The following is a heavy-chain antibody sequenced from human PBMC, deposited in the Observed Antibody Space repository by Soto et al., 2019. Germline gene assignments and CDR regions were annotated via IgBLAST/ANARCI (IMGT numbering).Heavy chain of an antibody. J-gene: IGHJ6*02. D-gene: IGHD6-13*01. CDR3: ARETAAAGPLWDYYYGMDV. CDR1: GFTFSSYE. V-gene: IGHV3-48*03. CDR2: ISSSGSTI. Sequence: GGSLRLSCAASGFTFSSYEMNWVRQAPGRGLEWVSYISSSGSTIYYADSVKGRFTISRDNAKNSLYLQMNSLRAEDTAVYYCARETAAAGPLWDYYYGMDVWGQGTTVTVSS.